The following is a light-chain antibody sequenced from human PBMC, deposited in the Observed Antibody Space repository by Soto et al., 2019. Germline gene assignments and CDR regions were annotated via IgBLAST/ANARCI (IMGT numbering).Light chain of an antibody. CDR1: ESVSSN. CDR2: GAS. CDR3: QQYNNWPPSIT. J-gene: IGKJ5*01. V-gene: IGKV3-15*01. Sequence: IVMTHVPATLSVSPGERATLSCRASESVSSNLAWYQQRPGQAPRLLIYGASTRATDTPVRFRGSGSGTEFTLTISSLQSEDFAVYYCQQYNNWPPSITFGQGTRLEIK.